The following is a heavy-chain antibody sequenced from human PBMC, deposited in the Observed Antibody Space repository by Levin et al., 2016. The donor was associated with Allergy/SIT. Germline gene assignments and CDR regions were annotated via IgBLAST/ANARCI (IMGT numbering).Heavy chain of an antibody. D-gene: IGHD3-22*01. CDR2: IYYSGST. Sequence: VRQMPGKGLEWIGSIYYSGSTYYSPSLKSRVTMSVDTSKNHFSLKLTSVTAADTAVYYCARAHSSSWYRGDFDYWGQGTLVTVSS. V-gene: IGHV4-39*02. J-gene: IGHJ4*02. CDR3: ARAHSSSWYRGDFDY.